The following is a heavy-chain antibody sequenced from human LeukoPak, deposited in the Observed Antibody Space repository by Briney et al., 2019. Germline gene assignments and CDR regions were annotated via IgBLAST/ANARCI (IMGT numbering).Heavy chain of an antibody. CDR1: GGSISSGDW. Sequence: PSETLSLTCSVSGGSISSGDWWSWVRQTPGKGLEWIGEIFHSGTTNYRPSLRSRVTIPLDKSNNQFSLHLRSVTPADTAFYYCARAIFDFGAFVTWGQGTLVTVSS. V-gene: IGHV4-4*02. J-gene: IGHJ4*02. CDR2: IFHSGTT. CDR3: ARAIFDFGAFVT. D-gene: IGHD4-17*01.